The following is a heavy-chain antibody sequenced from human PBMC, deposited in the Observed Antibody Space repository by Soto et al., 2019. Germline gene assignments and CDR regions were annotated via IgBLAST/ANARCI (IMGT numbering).Heavy chain of an antibody. CDR1: GACIRSGGFY. J-gene: IGHJ4*02. D-gene: IGHD5-12*01. Sequence: SETLSLTCSVSGACIRSGGFYWSWLRQSPGKGLEWIGHIYYNGRTCGSPSLKGRLTISLDTSKHQFSLDRSSVTAADTAMYYCARIEMASIKWGRGTLVTVSS. CDR3: ARIEMASIK. CDR2: IYYNGRT. V-gene: IGHV4-31*03.